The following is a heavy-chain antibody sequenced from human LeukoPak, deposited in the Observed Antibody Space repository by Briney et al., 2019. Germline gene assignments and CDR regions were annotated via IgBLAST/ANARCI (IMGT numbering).Heavy chain of an antibody. CDR1: GFTFSNYW. D-gene: IGHD3-9*01. Sequence: GGSLRLSCAASGFTFSNYWMSWVRQAPGKGLAGVASMKHDGSDKYYVDSVKGRFTISRDNAKNSLYLQMNSLRADDTAVYYCARASSGVLRYFDWSLFDPWGQGTLVTVSS. J-gene: IGHJ5*02. V-gene: IGHV3-7*01. CDR3: ARASSGVLRYFDWSLFDP. CDR2: MKHDGSDK.